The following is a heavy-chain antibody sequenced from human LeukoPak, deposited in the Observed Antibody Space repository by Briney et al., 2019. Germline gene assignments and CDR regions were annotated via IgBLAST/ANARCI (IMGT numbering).Heavy chain of an antibody. CDR2: IYYSGST. CDR3: ARAFCSGGSCHHDAFDI. J-gene: IGHJ3*02. CDR1: GGSISSYY. V-gene: IGHV4-59*08. D-gene: IGHD2-15*01. Sequence: SETLSLTCTVSGGSISSYYWSWIRQPPGKGLEWIGYIYYSGSTYYNPSLKSRVTISVDTSKNQFSLKLSSVTAADTAVYYCARAFCSGGSCHHDAFDIWGQGTMVTVSS.